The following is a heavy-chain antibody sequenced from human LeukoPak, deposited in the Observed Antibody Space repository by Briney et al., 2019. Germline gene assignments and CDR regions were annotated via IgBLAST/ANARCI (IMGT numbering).Heavy chain of an antibody. J-gene: IGHJ4*02. CDR3: AKDQIGWAPGYSRGPLDY. D-gene: IGHD6-19*01. Sequence: GGSLRLSCAASGFTFSLYGIHWVRQAPGKGLEWVAVISHDGSNTYFADSVKGRFAISSDTSKNTLYLQMNTLRAEDTAVYYCAKDQIGWAPGYSRGPLDYWGQGTLDRVSS. V-gene: IGHV3-30*18. CDR1: GFTFSLYG. CDR2: ISHDGSNT.